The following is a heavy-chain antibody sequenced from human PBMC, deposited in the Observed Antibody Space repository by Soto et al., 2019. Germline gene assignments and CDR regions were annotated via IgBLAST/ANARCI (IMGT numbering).Heavy chain of an antibody. D-gene: IGHD3-3*02. CDR1: GGSFSGYY. J-gene: IGHJ6*02. Sequence: SETLSLTCAVYGGSFSGYYWSWIRQPPGKGLEWIGEINHSGSTNYNPSLKSRVTISVDTSKNQFSLKLSSVTAADTAVYYCARGSPVIIFGVVIIEAGMDVWAKGPRSPSP. V-gene: IGHV4-34*01. CDR3: ARGSPVIIFGVVIIEAGMDV. CDR2: INHSGST.